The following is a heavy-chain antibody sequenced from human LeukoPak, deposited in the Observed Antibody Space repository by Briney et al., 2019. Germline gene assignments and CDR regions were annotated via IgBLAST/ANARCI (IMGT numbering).Heavy chain of an antibody. CDR3: SREGIGVATSYAFDT. D-gene: IGHD1-26*01. CDR2: ISSNGSTI. Sequence: GGSLRLSCAASGFTFSSYDMHWVRQAPGKGLEWVSYISSNGSTIYYADSVKGRFTISRDNSKNSLYLQMNSLRAEDTAVYYWSREGIGVATSYAFDTWGQGTMVTVSS. CDR1: GFTFSSYD. J-gene: IGHJ3*02. V-gene: IGHV3-48*03.